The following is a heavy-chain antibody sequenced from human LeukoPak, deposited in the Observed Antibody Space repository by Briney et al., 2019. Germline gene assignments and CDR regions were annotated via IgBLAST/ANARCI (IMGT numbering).Heavy chain of an antibody. V-gene: IGHV4-59*08. CDR3: ARHDVVPVIRRGFDF. J-gene: IGHJ4*02. D-gene: IGHD2-21*02. CDR2: IFYTGTT. Sequence: PSETLSLTCTVSGGSLSGYYWSWIRQSPGKGLEWIGYIFYTGTTLYSPSLRGRVTMSVDTSENQFSLKLSSVTAADTAMYYCARHDVVPVIRRGFDFWGQGTLVTVSS. CDR1: GGSLSGYY.